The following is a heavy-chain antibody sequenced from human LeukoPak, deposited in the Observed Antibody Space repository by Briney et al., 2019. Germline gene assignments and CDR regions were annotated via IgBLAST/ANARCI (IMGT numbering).Heavy chain of an antibody. J-gene: IGHJ3*02. D-gene: IGHD1-26*01. CDR2: ISAYNGNT. CDR1: GYTFTSYG. V-gene: IGHV1-18*01. Sequence: ASVKVSCKASGYTFTSYGISWVRQAPGQGLEWMGWISAYNGNTNYAQKLQGRVTTTTDTSTSTAYMELRSLRSDDTAVYYCARDQVGATRLNDAFDIWGQGTMVTVSS. CDR3: ARDQVGATRLNDAFDI.